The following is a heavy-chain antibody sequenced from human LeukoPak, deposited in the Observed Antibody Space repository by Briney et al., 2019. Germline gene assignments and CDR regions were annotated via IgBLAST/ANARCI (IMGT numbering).Heavy chain of an antibody. CDR2: IWYDGSNK. V-gene: IGHV3-33*01. Sequence: GRSLGLSCAASGFTFSSYGMHWVRQAPGKGLEWVAVIWYDGSNKYYADSVKGRFTISRDNSKNTLYLQMNSLRAEDTAVYYCAGSIAVAGTIDYWGQGTLVTVSS. D-gene: IGHD6-19*01. CDR3: AGSIAVAGTIDY. CDR1: GFTFSSYG. J-gene: IGHJ4*02.